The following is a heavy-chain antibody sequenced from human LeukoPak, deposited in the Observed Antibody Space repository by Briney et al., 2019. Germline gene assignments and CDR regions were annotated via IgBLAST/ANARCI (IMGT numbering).Heavy chain of an antibody. CDR3: ASEGYYGSGSYSDY. CDR1: GFTFSSYG. J-gene: IGHJ4*02. D-gene: IGHD3-10*01. V-gene: IGHV3-23*01. Sequence: PGGSLRLSCAASGFTFSSYGMSWVRQAPGKGLEWVSAISGSGGSTYYADSVKGRFTISRDNSKNTLYLQMNSLRAEDTAVYYCASEGYYGSGSYSDYWGQGTLVTVSS. CDR2: ISGSGGST.